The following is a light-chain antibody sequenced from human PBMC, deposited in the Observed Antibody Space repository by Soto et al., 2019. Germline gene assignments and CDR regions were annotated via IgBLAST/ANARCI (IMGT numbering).Light chain of an antibody. Sequence: QSVLTQPPSASVSPGQSVTISCTGTSGDVGGYNYVSWFQQHPGKAPKLIIHEVNQRPSGVPDRFSGSKSGNTASLTVSGLQAEDEGTYYCSSYGGYNNVVFGTGTKVTVL. J-gene: IGLJ1*01. V-gene: IGLV2-8*01. CDR3: SSYGGYNNVV. CDR1: SGDVGGYNY. CDR2: EVN.